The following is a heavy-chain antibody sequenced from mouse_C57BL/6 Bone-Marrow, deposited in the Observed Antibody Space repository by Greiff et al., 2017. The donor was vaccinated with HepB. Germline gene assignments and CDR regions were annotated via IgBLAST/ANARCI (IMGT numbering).Heavy chain of an antibody. CDR3: ARGGYYGSRGYFDV. CDR2: IYPGGGYT. CDR1: GYTFTNYW. V-gene: IGHV1-63*01. J-gene: IGHJ1*03. D-gene: IGHD1-1*01. Sequence: LEESGAELVRPGTSVKMSCKASGYTFTNYWIGWAKQRPGHGLEWIGDIYPGGGYTNYNEKFKGKATLTADKSSSTAYMQFSSLTSEDSAIYYCARGGYYGSRGYFDVWGTGTTVTVSS.